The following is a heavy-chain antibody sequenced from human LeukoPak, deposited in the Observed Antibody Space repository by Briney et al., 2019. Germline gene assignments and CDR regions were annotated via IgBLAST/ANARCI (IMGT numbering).Heavy chain of an antibody. J-gene: IGHJ4*02. D-gene: IGHD6-13*01. CDR2: ISGDGGST. V-gene: IGHV3-43*02. CDR3: AKYSSSWYYFDY. Sequence: GGSLRLSCAASGFTFDDYAMHWVRQAPGKGLEWVSLISGDGGSTYYADSVKGRFTISRDSSKNSLYLQMNSLRTEDTALYYCAKYSSSWYYFDYWRQGTLVTVSS. CDR1: GFTFDDYA.